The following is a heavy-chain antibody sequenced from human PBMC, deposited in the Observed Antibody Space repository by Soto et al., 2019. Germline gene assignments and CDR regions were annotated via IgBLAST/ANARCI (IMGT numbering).Heavy chain of an antibody. CDR3: AKDLLLTTITTVGD. D-gene: IGHD4-17*01. Sequence: GRSLRLSCAASGFTFSSYGMHWVRQAPGKGLEWVAVISYDGSNKYYADSVKGRFTISRDNSKNTLWLQMDSLGTEDTAVYYCAKDLLLTTITTVGDWGQGTLVTVSS. V-gene: IGHV3-30*18. CDR1: GFTFSSYG. J-gene: IGHJ4*02. CDR2: ISYDGSNK.